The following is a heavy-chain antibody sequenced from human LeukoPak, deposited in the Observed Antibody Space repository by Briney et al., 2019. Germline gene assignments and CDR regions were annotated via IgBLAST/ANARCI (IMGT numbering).Heavy chain of an antibody. V-gene: IGHV1-24*01. Sequence: ASVKVSCKVSGYTLTELSMHWVRQAPGKGLEWMGGFDPEDGETIYAQKFQGRVTMTEDTSTDTAYMELSSLRPEDTAVYYCATDKPGYCSGGSCPMVVWGQGTLVTVSS. CDR2: FDPEDGET. D-gene: IGHD2-15*01. J-gene: IGHJ4*02. CDR1: GYTLTELS. CDR3: ATDKPGYCSGGSCPMVV.